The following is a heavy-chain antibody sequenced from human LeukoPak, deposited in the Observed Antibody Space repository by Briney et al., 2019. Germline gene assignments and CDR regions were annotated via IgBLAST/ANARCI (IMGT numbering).Heavy chain of an antibody. D-gene: IGHD3-3*01. CDR2: ISGSDGRT. CDR3: AKDQAVIIKYYFDY. Sequence: GGSLRLSCAASGFTFSTYAMSWVRQAPGKGLEWVSAISGSDGRTYYADSVKGRFTISRDNSKNTLYLQLNSLKAEDTAVYYCAKDQAVIIKYYFDYWGQGTLVTVSS. J-gene: IGHJ4*02. V-gene: IGHV3-23*01. CDR1: GFTFSTYA.